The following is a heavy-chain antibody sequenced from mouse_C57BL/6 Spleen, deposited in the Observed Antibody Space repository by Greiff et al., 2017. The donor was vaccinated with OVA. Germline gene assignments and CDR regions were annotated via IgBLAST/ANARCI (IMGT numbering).Heavy chain of an antibody. V-gene: IGHV5-6*02. Sequence: VKLVESGGDLVKPGGSLKLSCAASGFTFSSYGMSWVRQTPDKRLEWVATISSGGSYTYYPDSVKGRFTISRDNAKNTLYLQMSSLKSEDTAMYYCARPSEGITTAYFDYWGQGTTLTVSS. CDR1: GFTFSSYG. D-gene: IGHD1-2*01. CDR2: ISSGGSYT. CDR3: ARPSEGITTAYFDY. J-gene: IGHJ2*01.